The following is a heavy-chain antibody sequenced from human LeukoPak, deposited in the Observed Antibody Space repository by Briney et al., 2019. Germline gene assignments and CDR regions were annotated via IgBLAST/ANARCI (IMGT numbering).Heavy chain of an antibody. CDR2: IYSGGST. Sequence: GGSLRLSCAASGFTVSSNYMSWVRQAPGKGLEWVSVIYSGGSTYYADSVKGRFTISKDSSKNTLYLQRISLRDEDTYEYYCAGDQFAFGLFDYWGQGTLVTVSS. CDR1: GFTVSSNY. D-gene: IGHD3/OR15-3a*01. J-gene: IGHJ4*02. CDR3: AGDQFAFGLFDY. V-gene: IGHV3-53*01.